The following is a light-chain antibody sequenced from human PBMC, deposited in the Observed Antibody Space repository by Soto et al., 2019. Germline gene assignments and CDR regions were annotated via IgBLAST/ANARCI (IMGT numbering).Light chain of an antibody. CDR2: DAS. CDR3: QQRSNWPRT. Sequence: EIPMTQSPAPLSVSPGGRATLSCRASQSISDTLAWYQQKPGQAPRLLIYDASNRATGIPARFSGSGSGTDFTLTISSLEPEDFAVYYCQQRSNWPRTFGQGTKVDI. CDR1: QSISDT. V-gene: IGKV3-11*01. J-gene: IGKJ1*01.